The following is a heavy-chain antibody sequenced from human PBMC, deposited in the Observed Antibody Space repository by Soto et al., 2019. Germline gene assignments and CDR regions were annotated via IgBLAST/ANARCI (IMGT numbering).Heavy chain of an antibody. Sequence: TLSLTCTVSGVSIHNSHSFWGWIRQPPGKGLEFIGTVYYSGGAHYNSSLKSRVTISVDTANNQVSLRMRSLTAADTAVYYCGRVVEGATRHTDLDSWGQGTLVTVSS. V-gene: IGHV4-39*01. CDR3: GRVVEGATRHTDLDS. J-gene: IGHJ5*01. D-gene: IGHD2-21*01. CDR2: VYYSGGA. CDR1: GVSIHNSHSF.